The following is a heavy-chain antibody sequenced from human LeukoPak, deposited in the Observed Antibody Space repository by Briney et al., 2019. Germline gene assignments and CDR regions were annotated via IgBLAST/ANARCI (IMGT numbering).Heavy chain of an antibody. CDR3: ASPRGSWGDDALDI. D-gene: IGHD6-6*01. V-gene: IGHV4-30-4*01. Sequence: RPSETLSLTCTVSGGSISSGDYYWSWIRQPPGKGLEWIGYIYYSGSTYYNPSLKSRVTISVDTSKNQFSLKLSSVTAADTAVYYCASPRGSWGDDALDIWGQGTMVTVSS. CDR2: IYYSGST. J-gene: IGHJ3*02. CDR1: GGSISSGDYY.